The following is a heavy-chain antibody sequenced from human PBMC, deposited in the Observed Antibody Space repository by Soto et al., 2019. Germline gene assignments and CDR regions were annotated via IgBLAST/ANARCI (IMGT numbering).Heavy chain of an antibody. CDR3: AKSLRSRWYEDAFDI. V-gene: IGHV3-23*01. J-gene: IGHJ3*02. Sequence: EVQLLESGGGLVQPGGSLRLSCAASGFTFSSYAMSWVCQSPGKGLEWVSAISGSGGSTYYADSVKGRFTISRDNSMNRLYLQKNSLRAEDTAVYYCAKSLRSRWYEDAFDIWGQGTMVTVSS. D-gene: IGHD6-13*01. CDR1: GFTFSSYA. CDR2: ISGSGGST.